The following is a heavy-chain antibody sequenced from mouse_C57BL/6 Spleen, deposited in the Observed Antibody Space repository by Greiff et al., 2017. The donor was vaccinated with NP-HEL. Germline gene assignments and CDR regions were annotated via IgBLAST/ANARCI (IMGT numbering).Heavy chain of an antibody. CDR3: TRSLITTGAMDY. CDR1: GYTFTDYE. D-gene: IGHD1-1*01. CDR2: IDPETGGT. Sequence: QVQLVESGAELVRPGASVTLSCKASGYTFTDYEMHWVKQTPVHGLEWIGAIDPETGGTAYNQKFKGKAILTADKSSSTAYMELRSLTSEDSAVYYCTRSLITTGAMDYWGQGTSVTVSS. V-gene: IGHV1-15*01. J-gene: IGHJ4*01.